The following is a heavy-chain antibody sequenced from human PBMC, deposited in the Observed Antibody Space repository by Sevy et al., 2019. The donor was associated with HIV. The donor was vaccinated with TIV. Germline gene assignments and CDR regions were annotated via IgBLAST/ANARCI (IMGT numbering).Heavy chain of an antibody. Sequence: SETLSLTCAVYGGSFSGYYWSWIRQPPGKGLEWIGEINHSGSTNYNPSLKSRVTISVDTSKNQFSLKLGSVTAADTAVYYCAGGGRDYDYVWGSYRYASYYFDYWGQGTLVTVSS. CDR1: GGSFSGYY. D-gene: IGHD3-16*02. CDR3: AGGGRDYDYVWGSYRYASYYFDY. J-gene: IGHJ4*02. CDR2: INHSGST. V-gene: IGHV4-34*01.